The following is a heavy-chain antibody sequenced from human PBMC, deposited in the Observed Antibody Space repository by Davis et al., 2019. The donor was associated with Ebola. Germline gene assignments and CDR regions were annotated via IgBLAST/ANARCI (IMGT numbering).Heavy chain of an antibody. V-gene: IGHV1-69*13. CDR3: ARGSSDYYGSGSYSNPFDY. Sequence: SVKVSCKASGGTFSSYAISWVRQAPGQGLEWMGGIIPIFGTANYAQKFQGRVTITADESTSTAYMELSSLKSEDTAVYYCARGSSDYYGSGSYSNPFDYWGQGTLVTVSS. J-gene: IGHJ4*02. CDR1: GGTFSSYA. D-gene: IGHD3-10*01. CDR2: IIPIFGTA.